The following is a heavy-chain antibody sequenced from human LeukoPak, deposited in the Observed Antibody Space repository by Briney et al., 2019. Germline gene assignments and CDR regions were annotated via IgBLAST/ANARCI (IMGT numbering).Heavy chain of an antibody. J-gene: IGHJ4*02. V-gene: IGHV3-21*01. CDR1: GFTFSSYS. Sequence: PGGSLRLSCAASGFTFSSYSMNWVRLAPGKGLEWVASISGSSGSIYYADSVKGRFTIPRDNAKNSLYLQMNSLRAEDTAVYYCARANPPAISFFDWWGQGTLVSVSS. CDR3: ARANPPAISFFDW. CDR2: ISGSSGSI. D-gene: IGHD3-9*01.